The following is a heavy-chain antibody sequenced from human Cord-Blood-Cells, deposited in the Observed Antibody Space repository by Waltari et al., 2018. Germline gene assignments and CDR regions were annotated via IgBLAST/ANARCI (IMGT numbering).Heavy chain of an antibody. Sequence: QLQLQESGPGLVKPSETLSLTCTVSGGSISSSSYYWCWIRQPPGKGLEWIGSIYYSGSTYYNPSLKSRVTISVDTSKNQFSLKLSSVTAADTAVYYCARPGVVTANSWAFDIWGQGTMVTVSS. CDR1: GGSISSSSYY. J-gene: IGHJ3*02. CDR2: IYYSGST. D-gene: IGHD2-21*02. CDR3: ARPGVVTANSWAFDI. V-gene: IGHV4-39*01.